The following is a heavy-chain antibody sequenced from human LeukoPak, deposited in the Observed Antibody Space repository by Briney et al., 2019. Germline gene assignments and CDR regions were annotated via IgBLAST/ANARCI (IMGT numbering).Heavy chain of an antibody. J-gene: IGHJ4*02. Sequence: PSETLSLTCAVYGGTFSGYYWTWIRQPPGKGLEWIGEINHSGSTNCNPSLKSRVTVSVDTSKNQFSLKLTSVTAADTAVYYCARSGYSNFDYWGQGALVTVSS. D-gene: IGHD3-3*01. CDR3: ARSGYSNFDY. V-gene: IGHV4-34*01. CDR1: GGTFSGYY. CDR2: INHSGST.